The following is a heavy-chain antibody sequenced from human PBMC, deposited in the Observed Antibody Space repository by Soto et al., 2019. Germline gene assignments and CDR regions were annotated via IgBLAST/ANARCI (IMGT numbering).Heavy chain of an antibody. CDR2: IRDSGDT. J-gene: IGHJ6*02. Sequence: QVQLQESGPGLVKPSETLSLICSDSGGSISSHNWGWIRLPPGKGLEWIGYIRDSGDTSYNPSLNRLATVSLGTSTQEFSLKLTSVTAAATAVYYCLRQPFGALHGLVDVWGQGTTVTVSS. D-gene: IGHD3-10*01. CDR1: GGSISSHN. V-gene: IGHV4-59*08. CDR3: LRQPFGALHGLVDV.